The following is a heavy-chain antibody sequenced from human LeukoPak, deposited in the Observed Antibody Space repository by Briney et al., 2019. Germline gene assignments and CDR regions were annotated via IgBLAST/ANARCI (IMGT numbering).Heavy chain of an antibody. D-gene: IGHD2-21*02. Sequence: ETLSLTCTVSGGSISSYYWSWIRQPAGKGLEWIGRIYTSGSTNYNPSLKSRVTMSVDTSKNQFSLKLSSVTAADTAVYYCAREGGDCGGDCGHYYYYYMDVWGKGTTVTVS. CDR3: AREGGDCGGDCGHYYYYYMDV. CDR1: GGSISSYY. J-gene: IGHJ6*03. CDR2: IYTSGST. V-gene: IGHV4-4*07.